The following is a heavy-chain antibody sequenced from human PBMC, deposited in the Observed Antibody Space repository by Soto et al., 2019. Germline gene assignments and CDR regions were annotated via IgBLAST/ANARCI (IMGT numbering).Heavy chain of an antibody. CDR2: VSKSDYT. V-gene: IGHV3-21*01. D-gene: IGHD2-2*01. J-gene: IGHJ4*02. Sequence: GSLRLSCTVSVFPFNNYGINWVRQAPGKGLEWVSSVSKSDYTYYSDSVKGRFTISRDNAKNSVSLQMNTLRVEDTAVYYCAREDSIIIPAVSDFWGQGTLVTVSS. CDR3: AREDSIIIPAVSDF. CDR1: VFPFNNYG.